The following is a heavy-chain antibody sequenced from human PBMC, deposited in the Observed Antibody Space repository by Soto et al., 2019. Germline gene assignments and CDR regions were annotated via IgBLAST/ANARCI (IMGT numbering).Heavy chain of an antibody. J-gene: IGHJ5*02. V-gene: IGHV3-74*01. CDR2: INSDGIST. CDR1: GFTFSSYW. CDR3: ARAYSISSWFDR. Sequence: EVQLVESGGGLVQPGGSLRLSCAASGFTFSSYWMHWVRQAPGKGLVWVSRINSDGISTSNADSVKGRFTISRDNAKNTLYLQMNSLIAEDTAVSYCARAYSISSWFDRWGQGTLVTVSS. D-gene: IGHD6-6*01.